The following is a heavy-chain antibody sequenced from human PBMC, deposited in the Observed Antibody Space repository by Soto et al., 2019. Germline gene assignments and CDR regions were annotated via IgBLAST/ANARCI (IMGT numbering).Heavy chain of an antibody. Sequence: QLQLQESGSGLVKPSQTLSLTCAVSGGSISSGGYSWSWIRQPPGKGLEWIGYIYHSGSTYYNPSLTSRVTTSVDRSKNQFSLKLSSVTAADTAVYYCARVLRDSAYFDYWGQGTLVTVSS. V-gene: IGHV4-30-2*01. CDR3: ARVLRDSAYFDY. CDR2: IYHSGST. CDR1: GGSISSGGYS. J-gene: IGHJ4*02. D-gene: IGHD3-22*01.